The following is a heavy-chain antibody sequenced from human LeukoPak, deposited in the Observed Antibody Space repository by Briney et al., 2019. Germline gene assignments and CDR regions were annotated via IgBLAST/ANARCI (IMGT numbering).Heavy chain of an antibody. CDR2: INHSGST. CDR3: ARSRKARMTNRRYYFDY. D-gene: IGHD1-14*01. Sequence: SETLSLTCTVSGGSISNFYWSWIRQPPGKGLEWIGEINHSGSTNYNPSLKSRVTISVDTSKNQFSLKLSSVTAADTAVYYCARSRKARMTNRRYYFDYWGQGTLVTVSS. J-gene: IGHJ4*02. CDR1: GGSISNFY. V-gene: IGHV4-34*01.